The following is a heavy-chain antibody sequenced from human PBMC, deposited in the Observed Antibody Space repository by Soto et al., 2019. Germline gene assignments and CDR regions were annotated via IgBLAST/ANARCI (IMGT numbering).Heavy chain of an antibody. V-gene: IGHV3-33*01. J-gene: IGHJ1*01. CDR1: GFTFSSYG. CDR2: IWYDGSNK. Sequence: PGGSLRLSCAASGFTFSSYGMHWVRQAPGKGLEWVAVIWYDGSNKYYADSVKGRFTISRDNSKNTLYLQMNSLRAEDTAVYYCARDRRVPGDYQNAEYFQHWSQGTLVTVSS. CDR3: ARDRRVPGDYQNAEYFQH. D-gene: IGHD4-17*01.